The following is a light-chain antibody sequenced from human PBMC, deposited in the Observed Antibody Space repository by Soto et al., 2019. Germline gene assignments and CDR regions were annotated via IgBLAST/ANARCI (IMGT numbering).Light chain of an antibody. V-gene: IGKV3-20*01. CDR3: QQVDYSPYT. J-gene: IGKJ2*01. Sequence: DIVLTQSTGTVSLSPGETATLSCRASQSLANNYLAWFQQRPGQAPKLLIYGASARATGIPDRFSGSGSGLNFHSHINKTEPGRFARYFCQQVDYSPYTFGQGTKLEIK. CDR1: QSLANNY. CDR2: GAS.